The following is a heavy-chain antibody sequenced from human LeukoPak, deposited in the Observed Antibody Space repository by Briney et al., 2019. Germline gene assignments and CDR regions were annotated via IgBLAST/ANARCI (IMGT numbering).Heavy chain of an antibody. CDR1: DFSFTSYG. CDR3: ARDYCGGDCSDFDY. CDR2: ISAYNGST. Sequence: ASVKVSCKASDFSFTSYGMSWVRQAPGQGLEWMGWISAYNGSTKYAQKLQGRVTMTTDTSTGTAYMELRSLRPDDTAVYYCARDYCGGDCSDFDYWGQGTLVTVSS. J-gene: IGHJ4*02. D-gene: IGHD2-21*02. V-gene: IGHV1-18*01.